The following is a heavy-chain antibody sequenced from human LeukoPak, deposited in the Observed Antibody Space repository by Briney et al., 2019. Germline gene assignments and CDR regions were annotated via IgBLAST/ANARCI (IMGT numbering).Heavy chain of an antibody. D-gene: IGHD3-10*01. J-gene: IGHJ5*02. V-gene: IGHV4-34*01. CDR1: GGSFSGYY. CDR2: IYYSGTT. Sequence: SETLSLTCAVYGGSFSGYYWSWIRQPPGKGPEWIGSIYYSGTTYPNPSLKSRVTISVDTSKNQFSLKLSSVTAADTAVYYCARQPKSCAPGIFITGKACWFDPWGQGTLVTVSP. CDR3: ARQPKSCAPGIFITGKACWFDP.